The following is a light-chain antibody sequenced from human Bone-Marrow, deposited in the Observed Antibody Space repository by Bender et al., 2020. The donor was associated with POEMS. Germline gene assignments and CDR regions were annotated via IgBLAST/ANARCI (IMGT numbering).Light chain of an antibody. V-gene: IGLV2-14*02. CDR2: DVT. CDR1: SSAVGSYDL. CDR3: SSYTTSSTWV. Sequence: QSALTQPASVSGSPGQSITISCTGISSAVGSYDLVSWYQQYPGTAPKLMIYDVTERPSGVSSRFSGSKSGNTASLTISGLQAEDEADYYCSSYTTSSTWVFGGGSKLTVL. J-gene: IGLJ3*02.